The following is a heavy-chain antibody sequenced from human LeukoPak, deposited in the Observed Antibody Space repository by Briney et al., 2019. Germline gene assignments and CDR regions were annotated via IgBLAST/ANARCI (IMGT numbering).Heavy chain of an antibody. D-gene: IGHD4-17*01. Sequence: PGGSLRLSCAASGFTVSSNYMSWVRQAPGRGLEWVSVIYSGGSTYYADSVKGRFTISRHNSKNTLYLQMNSLRAEDTAVYYCARALTTVSRYYYYYGMDVWGQGTAVTVSS. CDR1: GFTVSSNY. V-gene: IGHV3-53*04. J-gene: IGHJ6*02. CDR3: ARALTTVSRYYYYYGMDV. CDR2: IYSGGST.